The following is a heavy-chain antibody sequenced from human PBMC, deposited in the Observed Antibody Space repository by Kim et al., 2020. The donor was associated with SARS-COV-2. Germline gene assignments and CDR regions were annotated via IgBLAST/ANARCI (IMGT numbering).Heavy chain of an antibody. CDR3: AKGSSGYYYGGSDY. CDR1: GFTFDDYA. V-gene: IGHV3-9*01. Sequence: GGSLRLSCAASGFTFDDYAMHWVRQAPGKGLEWVSGISWNSGSIGYADSVKGRFTISRDNAKNSLYLQMNSLRAEDTALYYCAKGSSGYYYGGSDYWGQGTLVTVSS. J-gene: IGHJ4*02. D-gene: IGHD3-22*01. CDR2: ISWNSGSI.